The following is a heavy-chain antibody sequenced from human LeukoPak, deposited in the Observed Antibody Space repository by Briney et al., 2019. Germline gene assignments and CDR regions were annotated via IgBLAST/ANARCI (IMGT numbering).Heavy chain of an antibody. Sequence: GGSLRLSCAASGFTFSSYAMSWVRQAPGKGLEWVSAISGSGGSTYYADSVKGRFAISRDNSKNTLYLQMNSLRAEDTAVYYCAKGSLDSSGYYAYWGQGTLATVSS. CDR1: GFTFSSYA. V-gene: IGHV3-23*01. J-gene: IGHJ4*02. CDR3: AKGSLDSSGYYAY. CDR2: ISGSGGST. D-gene: IGHD3-22*01.